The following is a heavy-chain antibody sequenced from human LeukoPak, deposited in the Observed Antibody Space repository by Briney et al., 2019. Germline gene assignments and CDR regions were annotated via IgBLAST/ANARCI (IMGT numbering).Heavy chain of an antibody. D-gene: IGHD6-13*01. CDR2: SSGSGGST. V-gene: IGHV3-23*01. CDR3: AKELHLGIAAAGPDY. J-gene: IGHJ4*02. Sequence: GSLRLSCAVSGFTFSSNGMSWVRQAPGKGLEWVSGSSGSGGSTYYADSVKGRFTISRDNPKNTLYLQMNSLRAEDTAVYYCAKELHLGIAAAGPDYWGQGTLVTVSS. CDR1: GFTFSSNG.